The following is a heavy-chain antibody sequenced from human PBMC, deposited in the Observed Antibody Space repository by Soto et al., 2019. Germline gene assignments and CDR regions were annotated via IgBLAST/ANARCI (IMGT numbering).Heavy chain of an antibody. V-gene: IGHV4-39*01. Sequence: SETLSLTCTVSGGSISSSSYYWGWIRQPPGKGLEWIGSIYYSGSTYYNPSLKSRVTISVDTSKNQFSLKLSSVTAADTAVYYCASGGYSGYAPFDYWDQGTLVTVSS. D-gene: IGHD5-12*01. CDR3: ASGGYSGYAPFDY. CDR2: IYYSGST. CDR1: GGSISSSSYY. J-gene: IGHJ4*02.